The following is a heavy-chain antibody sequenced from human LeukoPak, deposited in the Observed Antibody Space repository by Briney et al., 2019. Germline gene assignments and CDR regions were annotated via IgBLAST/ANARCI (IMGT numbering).Heavy chain of an antibody. Sequence: TSETLSLTCTVSGGSVSSGSYYWSWIRQPPGKGLEWIGYIYYSGSTNYNPSLKSRVTISVDTSKNQSSLKLSSVTAADTAVYYCATYGELVAATIDIWGQGTMVTVSS. J-gene: IGHJ3*02. CDR2: IYYSGST. CDR3: ATYGELVAATIDI. D-gene: IGHD2-15*01. V-gene: IGHV4-61*01. CDR1: GGSVSSGSYY.